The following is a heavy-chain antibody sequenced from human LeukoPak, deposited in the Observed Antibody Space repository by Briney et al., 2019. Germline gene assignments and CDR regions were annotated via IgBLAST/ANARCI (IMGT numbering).Heavy chain of an antibody. D-gene: IGHD6-13*01. Sequence: PSETLSLTRAVYGGSFSGYYWSWIRQPPGKGLEWIGEINHSGSTNYNPSLKSRVTISVDTSKNQFSLKLSSVTSADTAVYYCARGISWSVPFDYWGQGTLVTVSS. J-gene: IGHJ4*02. CDR2: INHSGST. V-gene: IGHV4-34*01. CDR1: GGSFSGYY. CDR3: ARGISWSVPFDY.